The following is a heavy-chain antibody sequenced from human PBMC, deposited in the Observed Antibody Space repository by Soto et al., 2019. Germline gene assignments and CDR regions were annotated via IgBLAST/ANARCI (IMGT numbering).Heavy chain of an antibody. D-gene: IGHD6-13*01. Sequence: QVQLQESGPGLVKPSGTLSLTCAVSGGSISSSNWWSWVRQPPGKGLEWIGEIYHSGSTNYNPSLKRRVTISVDKSKNLFSLKLSSVTAAGTAVYCCARVSASGTYFDYWGQGTLGTVSS. CDR1: GGSISSSNW. CDR3: ARVSASGTYFDY. CDR2: IYHSGST. J-gene: IGHJ4*02. V-gene: IGHV4-4*01.